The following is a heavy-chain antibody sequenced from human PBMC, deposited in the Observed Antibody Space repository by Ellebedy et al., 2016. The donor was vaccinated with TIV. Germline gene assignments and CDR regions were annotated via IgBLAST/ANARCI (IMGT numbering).Heavy chain of an antibody. D-gene: IGHD2-2*01. CDR2: ISWNSGSI. J-gene: IGHJ4*02. CDR3: AKAFCSSTSCYPDY. Sequence: SLKISCATSGFTFDDYAMHWVWQAPGKGLEWVSGISWNSGSIGYSDSVKGRFTISRDNAKNSLYLQMNSLRAEDTALYYCAKAFCSSTSCYPDYWGQGTLVTVSS. V-gene: IGHV3-9*01. CDR1: GFTFDDYA.